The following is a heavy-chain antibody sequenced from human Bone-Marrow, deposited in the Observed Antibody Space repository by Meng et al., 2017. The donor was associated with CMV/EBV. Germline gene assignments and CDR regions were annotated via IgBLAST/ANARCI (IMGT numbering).Heavy chain of an antibody. V-gene: IGHV3-21*01. CDR3: ARDGYSSSWYYYYGMDV. J-gene: IGHJ6*02. Sequence: GESLKISCAASGFTFSSYSMNWVRQAPGKGLEWVSSISSSSSYIYYADSVKGRFTISRDNAKNSLYLKMNSLRAEDTAVYYCARDGYSSSWYYYYGMDVWGQGTTVTVSS. D-gene: IGHD6-13*01. CDR2: ISSSSSYI. CDR1: GFTFSSYS.